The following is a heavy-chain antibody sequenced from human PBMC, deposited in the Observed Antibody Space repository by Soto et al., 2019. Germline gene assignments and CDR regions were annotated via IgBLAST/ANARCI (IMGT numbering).Heavy chain of an antibody. Sequence: SVKVSFKASGGTFSSYAISWLRQAPGQGLEWMGGIIPIFGTANYAQKFQGRVTITADESTSTAYMELSSLRSEDTAVYYCARVGCSGGSCSDYYYGMDVWGQGTTVTVSS. J-gene: IGHJ6*02. CDR1: GGTFSSYA. CDR3: ARVGCSGGSCSDYYYGMDV. D-gene: IGHD2-15*01. V-gene: IGHV1-69*13. CDR2: IIPIFGTA.